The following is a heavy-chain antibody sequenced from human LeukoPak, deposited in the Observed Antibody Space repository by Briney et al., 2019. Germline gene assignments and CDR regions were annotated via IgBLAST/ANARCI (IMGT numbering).Heavy chain of an antibody. CDR2: ISSSSSYI. D-gene: IGHD6-6*01. Sequence: KTGGSLRLSCAASGFTFSSYSMNWVRQAPGKGLEWVSSISSSSSYIYYADSVKGRFTISRDNAKNSLYLQMNSLRAEDTAVYYCARDSIAAQTKPYYFDYWGQGTLVTVSS. J-gene: IGHJ4*02. V-gene: IGHV3-21*01. CDR3: ARDSIAAQTKPYYFDY. CDR1: GFTFSSYS.